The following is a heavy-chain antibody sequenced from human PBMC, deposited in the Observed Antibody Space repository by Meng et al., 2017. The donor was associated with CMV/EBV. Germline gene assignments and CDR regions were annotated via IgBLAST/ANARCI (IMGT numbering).Heavy chain of an antibody. CDR2: IYYSGST. D-gene: IGHD6-13*01. CDR3: AGLGGVAAAVNWFDT. CDR1: GGSISSGDYY. V-gene: IGHV4-30-4*08. J-gene: IGHJ5*02. Sequence: QVQLQESGPGLVKPSKTLSLTCTVSGGSISSGDYYWSWIRQPPGKGLEWIGYIYYSGSTYYNPSLKSRVTISVDTSKNQFSLKLSSVTAADTAVYYCAGLGGVAAAVNWFDTWGQGTLVTVAS.